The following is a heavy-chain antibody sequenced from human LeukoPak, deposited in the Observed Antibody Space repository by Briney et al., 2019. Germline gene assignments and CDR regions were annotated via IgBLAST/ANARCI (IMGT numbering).Heavy chain of an antibody. V-gene: IGHV3-48*01. D-gene: IGHD3-16*01. CDR3: ARRSEFGVLYYMDI. CDR1: GFTFSSYS. Sequence: GGSLRLSCVASGFTFSSYSMNWVRQAPGKGREWVSYISGSSGTIYYADSVKGRFTISRDNAKNSLYLQMNSLRAEDTAVYYCARRSEFGVLYYMDIWGKGTTVTVSS. J-gene: IGHJ6*03. CDR2: ISGSSGTI.